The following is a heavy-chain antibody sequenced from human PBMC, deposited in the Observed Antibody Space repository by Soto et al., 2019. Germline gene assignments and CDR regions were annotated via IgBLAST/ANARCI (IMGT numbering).Heavy chain of an antibody. V-gene: IGHV4-39*01. CDR1: GGSISSSSYY. CDR3: ARSREIWAVAGYLDWFDP. CDR2: IYYSGST. Sequence: SETLSLTCTVSGGSISSSSYYWGWIRQPPGKGLEWIGSIYYSGSTYYNPSLKSRVTISVDTSKNQFSLKLSSVTAADTAVYYCARSREIWAVAGYLDWFDPWGQGTLVTVSS. D-gene: IGHD6-19*01. J-gene: IGHJ5*02.